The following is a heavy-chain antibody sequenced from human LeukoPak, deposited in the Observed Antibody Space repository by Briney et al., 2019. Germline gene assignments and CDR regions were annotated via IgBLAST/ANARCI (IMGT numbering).Heavy chain of an antibody. Sequence: GESLKISCKGSGXSSTNYCIAWVRQMPGKGLEWMGIIYPGDSDTRYSPSFQGQVTISADKSISAAYLQWSSLKASDTAMYYCARPLEMATLSGLHIWGQGTMVTVSS. CDR1: GXSSTNYC. CDR2: IYPGDSDT. J-gene: IGHJ3*02. V-gene: IGHV5-51*01. CDR3: ARPLEMATLSGLHI. D-gene: IGHD5-24*01.